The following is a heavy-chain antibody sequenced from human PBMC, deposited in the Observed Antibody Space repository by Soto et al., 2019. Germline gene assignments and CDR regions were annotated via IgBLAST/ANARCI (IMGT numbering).Heavy chain of an antibody. J-gene: IGHJ5*02. V-gene: IGHV4-59*08. Sequence: PSETLSLTCTVSGGSIRGYYWRWLRQPPGKGLEWIGYIYNIGSTNYNPSLRSRVTMSIDTSQEQFSLKLSSVTATDTAVYYCARHVKLPLAGTGFDPWGRGTLVT. CDR3: ARHVKLPLAGTGFDP. CDR1: GGSIRGYY. D-gene: IGHD6-19*01. CDR2: IYNIGST.